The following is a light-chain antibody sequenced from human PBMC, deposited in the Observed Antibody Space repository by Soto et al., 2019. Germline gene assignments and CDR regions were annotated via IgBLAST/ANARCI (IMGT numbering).Light chain of an antibody. CDR1: SSNIGNNY. CDR3: GAWDSSLSAGV. CDR2: END. V-gene: IGLV1-51*02. Sequence: QSVLTQPPSVSAAPGQKVTISCSGSSSNIGNNYVSWYQQHPGTAPTLLIYENDKRPSTIPDRFSGSKSGTSATLGITGLQTGDEADYYCGAWDSSLSAGVFGGGTKLTVL. J-gene: IGLJ2*01.